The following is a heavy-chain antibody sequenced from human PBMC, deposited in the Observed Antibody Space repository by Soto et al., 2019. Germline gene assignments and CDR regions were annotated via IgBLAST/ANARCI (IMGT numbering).Heavy chain of an antibody. Sequence: LSLTCTVSGGSISSYYWSWIRQAPGKGLEWVAVISYDGSNKYYADSVKGRFTISRDNSKNTLYLQMNSLRAEDTAVYYCAKDLSSSGSYPADYWGQGTLVTVSS. J-gene: IGHJ4*02. CDR2: ISYDGSNK. CDR3: AKDLSSSGSYPADY. CDR1: GGSISSYY. D-gene: IGHD3-10*01. V-gene: IGHV3-30*18.